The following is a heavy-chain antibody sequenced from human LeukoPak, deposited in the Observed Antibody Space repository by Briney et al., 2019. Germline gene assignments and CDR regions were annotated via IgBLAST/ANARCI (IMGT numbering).Heavy chain of an antibody. J-gene: IGHJ6*03. CDR3: AKARTPQNYMDV. CDR2: ISPDGRNI. D-gene: IGHD1-1*01. Sequence: PGGSLRLSCAASGFTLSDYWMNWVRQAPGKGPVWVSHISPDGRNIAYADSVKGRFTISRDSAKNTLYLQMNSLRAEDTAVYYCAKARTPQNYMDVWGKGTTVTVSS. CDR1: GFTLSDYW. V-gene: IGHV3-74*01.